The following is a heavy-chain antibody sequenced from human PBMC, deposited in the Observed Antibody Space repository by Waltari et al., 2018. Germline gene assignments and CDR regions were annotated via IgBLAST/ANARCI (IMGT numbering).Heavy chain of an antibody. J-gene: IGHJ4*02. Sequence: QVQLQQWGAGLLKPSETLSLTCAVYGGSFSGYYWSWIRQPPGTGLEWIGEINHSGSTNCNPSLKSRVTISVDTAKNQFSLKLSSVTAADTAVYYCARERRITMIVVVIRGFDYWGQGTLVTVSS. V-gene: IGHV4-34*01. D-gene: IGHD3-22*01. CDR1: GGSFSGYY. CDR3: ARERRITMIVVVIRGFDY. CDR2: INHSGST.